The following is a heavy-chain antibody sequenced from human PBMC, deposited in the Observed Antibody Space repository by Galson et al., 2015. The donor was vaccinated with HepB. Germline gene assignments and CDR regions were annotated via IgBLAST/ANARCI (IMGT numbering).Heavy chain of an antibody. V-gene: IGHV3-7*03. D-gene: IGHD6-13*01. J-gene: IGHJ4*02. CDR3: VKGGYSTSWYWFY. Sequence: SLRLSCAASGFTFSTSLMTWVRQAPGKRLEWVATIKQDGSEVYYVDSAKGRFTISKDNAKNSLYLQMNSLRAEDTAMYYCVKGGYSTSWYWFYWGQGTLVTVSS. CDR2: IKQDGSEV. CDR1: GFTFSTSL.